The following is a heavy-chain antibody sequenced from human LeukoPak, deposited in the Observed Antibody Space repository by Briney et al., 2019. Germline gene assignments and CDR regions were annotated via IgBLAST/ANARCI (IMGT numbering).Heavy chain of an antibody. CDR2: SGGGGGRT. CDR1: GFIFNNYV. J-gene: IGHJ4*02. D-gene: IGHD1-7*01. CDR3: AKGEGPTVGIT. V-gene: IGHV3-23*01. Sequence: GGSLRLSCAASGFIFNNYVMSWVRQGPGKGLEWVSASGGGGGRTYYADSVKGRFTISRDNSKNTLFLQMGSLRGEDTAVYYCAKGEGPTVGITWGQGTLVTVTS.